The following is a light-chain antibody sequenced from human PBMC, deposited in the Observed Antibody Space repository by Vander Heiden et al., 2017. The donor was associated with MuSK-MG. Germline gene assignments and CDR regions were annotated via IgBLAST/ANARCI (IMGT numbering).Light chain of an antibody. V-gene: IGLV2-14*03. CDR1: SSDVGGYNY. CDR2: DVS. Sequence: QSALTQPASVSGSPGQSITISCTGTSSDVGGYNYVSGYQQHPGKAPKLMIYDVSNRPSGVSNRFSGSKSGNTASLTSSGLQAEDEADYYCSSYTSSSTLVVFGGGTKLTVL. J-gene: IGLJ2*01. CDR3: SSYTSSSTLVV.